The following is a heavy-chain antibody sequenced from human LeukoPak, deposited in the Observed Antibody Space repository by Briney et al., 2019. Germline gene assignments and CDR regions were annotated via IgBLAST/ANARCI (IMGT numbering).Heavy chain of an antibody. CDR1: GGSISSGNYY. V-gene: IGHV4-31*03. J-gene: IGHJ3*02. D-gene: IGHD2-2*01. CDR2: IYYSGST. CDR3: ARDTYYCSSTICYPVLAFDI. Sequence: SETLSLTCTVSGGSISSGNYYWGWVRQHPGTGLEWIGYIYYSGSTYFNPSLKSRVTISVDTSKNQFSLKLSSVTAADTAVYYCARDTYYCSSTICYPVLAFDIWGQGTMVTVSS.